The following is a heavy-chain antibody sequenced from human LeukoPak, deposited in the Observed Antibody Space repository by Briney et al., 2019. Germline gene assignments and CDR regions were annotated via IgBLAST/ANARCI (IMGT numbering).Heavy chain of an antibody. CDR1: GGSISSGDYY. CDR3: ARSTGGYGGYGGFY. V-gene: IGHV4-30-4*01. D-gene: IGHD4-17*01. CDR2: IYYSGST. J-gene: IGHJ4*02. Sequence: SETLSLTCTVSGGSISSGDYYWSWIRQPPGKGLEWIGYIYYSGSTYYNPSLKSRVTISVDTSKNQFSLKLSSVTAADTAVYYCARSTGGYGGYGGFYWGQGTLVTVSS.